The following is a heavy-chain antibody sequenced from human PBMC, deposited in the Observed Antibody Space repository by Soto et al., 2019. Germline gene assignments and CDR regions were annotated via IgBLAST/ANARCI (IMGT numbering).Heavy chain of an antibody. Sequence: GGSLRLSCAASGFTFSSYNMHWVRQATGKGLEWVSAIGTAGDTYYPGSVKGRFTISRENAKNSLYLQMNSLRAEDTAVYYCARGFVDTAMVPPYYYYYYMDVWGKGTTVTVSS. J-gene: IGHJ6*03. CDR2: IGTAGDT. CDR1: GFTFSSYN. CDR3: ARGFVDTAMVPPYYYYYYMDV. D-gene: IGHD5-18*01. V-gene: IGHV3-13*01.